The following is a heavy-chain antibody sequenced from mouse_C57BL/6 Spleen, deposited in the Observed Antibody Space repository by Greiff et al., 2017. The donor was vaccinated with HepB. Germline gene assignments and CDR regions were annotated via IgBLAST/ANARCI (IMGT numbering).Heavy chain of an antibody. J-gene: IGHJ3*01. CDR3: ARHEERDYYYGSSPWFAY. D-gene: IGHD1-1*01. CDR1: GYTFTEYT. CDR2: FYPGSGSI. V-gene: IGHV1-62-2*01. Sequence: QVKLQQSGAELVKPGASVKLSCKASGYTFTEYTIHWVKRRSGQGLEWIGWFYPGSGSIKYNEKFKDKATLTADKSSSTVYMELSRLTSEDSAVYFCARHEERDYYYGSSPWFAYWGQGTLVTVSA.